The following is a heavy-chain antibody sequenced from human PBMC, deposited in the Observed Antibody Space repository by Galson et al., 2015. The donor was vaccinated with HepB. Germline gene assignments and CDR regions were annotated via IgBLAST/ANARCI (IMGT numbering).Heavy chain of an antibody. J-gene: IGHJ4*02. CDR2: ISYDGSNK. CDR3: AREGEQLVLDY. D-gene: IGHD6-13*01. V-gene: IGHV3-30*04. CDR1: GFTFSSYA. Sequence: LRLSCAASGFTFSSYAMHWVRQAPGKGLEWVAVISYDGSNKYYADSVKGRFTISRDNSKNTLYLQMNSLRAEDTAVYYCAREGEQLVLDYWGQGTLVTVSS.